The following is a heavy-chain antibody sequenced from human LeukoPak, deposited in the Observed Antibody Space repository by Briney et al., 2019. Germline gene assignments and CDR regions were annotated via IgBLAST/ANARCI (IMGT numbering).Heavy chain of an antibody. V-gene: IGHV3-33*01. CDR1: GFTFSSYG. CDR2: IWYDGSNK. D-gene: IGHD3-22*01. CDR3: ARAMYYYDSSGYYRTDAFDI. Sequence: GGSLRLSCAASGFTFSSYGMHWVRQAPGKGLEWVAVIWYDGSNKYYADSVKGRFTISRDNAKNTLYLQMNSLRAEDTAVYYCARAMYYYDSSGYYRTDAFDIWGQGTMVTVSS. J-gene: IGHJ3*02.